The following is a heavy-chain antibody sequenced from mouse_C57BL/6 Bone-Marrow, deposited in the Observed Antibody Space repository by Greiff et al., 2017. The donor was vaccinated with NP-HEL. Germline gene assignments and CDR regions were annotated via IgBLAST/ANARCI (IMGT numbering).Heavy chain of an antibody. CDR1: GFTFSSYG. Sequence: EVHLVESGGDLVKPGGSLKLSCAASGFTFSSYGMSWVRQTPDKRLEWVATISSGGSYTYYPDSVKGRFTISRDNAKNTLYLQMSSLKSEDTAMYYCARGSRFFYWGQGTLVSVSA. CDR2: ISSGGSYT. J-gene: IGHJ3*01. V-gene: IGHV5-6*01. CDR3: ARGSRFFY.